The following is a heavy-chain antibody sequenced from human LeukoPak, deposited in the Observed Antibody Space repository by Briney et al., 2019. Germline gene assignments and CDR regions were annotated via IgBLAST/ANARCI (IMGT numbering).Heavy chain of an antibody. CDR1: GFTFSSYD. V-gene: IGHV3-13*01. CDR2: IGTAGDT. D-gene: IGHD1-26*01. CDR3: ARGQEPLAFDI. J-gene: IGHJ3*02. Sequence: GGSLRLSCAASGFTFSSYDMHWVRHATGKGLEWVSAIGTAGDTYYPGSVKGRFTISRENAKNSLYLQMNSLRAGDTAVYYCARGQEPLAFDIWGQGTMVTVSS.